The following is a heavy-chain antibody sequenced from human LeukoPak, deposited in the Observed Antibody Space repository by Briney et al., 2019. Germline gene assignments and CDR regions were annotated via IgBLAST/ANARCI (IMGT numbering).Heavy chain of an antibody. CDR3: ARDGTAPGLYFDL. CDR1: VFTFSSYW. V-gene: IGHV3-7*01. D-gene: IGHD6-13*01. J-gene: IGHJ4*01. Sequence: GGSLRLSCAVSVFTFSSYWMNWVRQAPGKGLEWVASIRQDGNEKSYVDSVKGRFTISRDNTKDSLYLQIDSLRAEDTAMYFCARDGTAPGLYFDLWGQGTLVTVSS. CDR2: IRQDGNEK.